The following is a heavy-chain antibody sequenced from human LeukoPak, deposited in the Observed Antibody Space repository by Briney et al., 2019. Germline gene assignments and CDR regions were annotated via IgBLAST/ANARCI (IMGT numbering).Heavy chain of an antibody. V-gene: IGHV3-7*01. Sequence: GGSLRLSCAASGFTFLSYWMSWVRQAPGKGLEWVANIKQDGSEKYYVDSVKGRFTISRDNAKNSLYLQMNSLRAEDTAVYYCARDYGSGSYYTFDYWGQGTLVTVSS. D-gene: IGHD3-10*01. CDR1: GFTFLSYW. CDR2: IKQDGSEK. J-gene: IGHJ4*02. CDR3: ARDYGSGSYYTFDY.